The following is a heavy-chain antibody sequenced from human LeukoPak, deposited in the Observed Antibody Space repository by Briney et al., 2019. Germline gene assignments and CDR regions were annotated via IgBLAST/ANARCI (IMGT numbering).Heavy chain of an antibody. V-gene: IGHV3-7*01. CDR2: IKQDGIEK. CDR1: GFTFSSYW. J-gene: IGHJ4*02. Sequence: PGGSLRLSCAASGFTFSSYWMSWVRLAPGKGLEWVANIKQDGIEKYYVASCKGGFTISRDNAKSSLYLQMNSMRAEDTAVYYCAKDGDVLGFLEWLTFDYWGQGTLVTVSS. D-gene: IGHD3-3*02. CDR3: AKDGDVLGFLEWLTFDY.